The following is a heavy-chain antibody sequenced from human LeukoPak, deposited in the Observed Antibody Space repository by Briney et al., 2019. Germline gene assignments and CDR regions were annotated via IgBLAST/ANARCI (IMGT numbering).Heavy chain of an antibody. Sequence: SETLSLTCAVYGGSFSGYYWKWIRQPPGKGLEWIGEINHSGSTNYNPSLKSRVTISVDTSKNQFSLKLSSVTAADTAVYYCARAGFWSGYNWFDPWGQGTLVTVSS. J-gene: IGHJ5*02. CDR1: GGSFSGYY. CDR2: INHSGST. CDR3: ARAGFWSGYNWFDP. D-gene: IGHD3-3*01. V-gene: IGHV4-34*01.